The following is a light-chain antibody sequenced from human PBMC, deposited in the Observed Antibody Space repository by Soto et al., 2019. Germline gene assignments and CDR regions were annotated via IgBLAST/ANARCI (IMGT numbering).Light chain of an antibody. CDR1: QSISGT. Sequence: IVMTQSPATLSVSPWGRATLSCRASQSISGTLAWYQQKPGQAPRLLIYGASTRATSFPARFSGSGSGTEFTLTISSLQSEDFAVYYCQQYNDWPWTFGQGTKVDIK. CDR2: GAS. J-gene: IGKJ1*01. CDR3: QQYNDWPWT. V-gene: IGKV3-15*01.